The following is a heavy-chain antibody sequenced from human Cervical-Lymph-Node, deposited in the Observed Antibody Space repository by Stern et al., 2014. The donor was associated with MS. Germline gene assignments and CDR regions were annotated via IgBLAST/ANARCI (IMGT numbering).Heavy chain of an antibody. CDR3: ARDLYYNTTSCSS. CDR1: GDTFSTYA. J-gene: IGHJ5*02. D-gene: IGHD2-2*01. CDR2: IIPMIDTE. Sequence: VQVDESGTEVKKPWSSVRGSCKASGDTFSTYAISWGRQAPGQGLAWMGTIIPMIDTENYDQAFQGRVTIHPDQSNDTAYCATTSLRSEDTAVYYCARDLYYNTTSCSSWGQGTQVTVSS. V-gene: IGHV1-69*18.